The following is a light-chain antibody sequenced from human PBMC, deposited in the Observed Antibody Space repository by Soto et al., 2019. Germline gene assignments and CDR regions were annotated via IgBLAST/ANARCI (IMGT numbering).Light chain of an antibody. Sequence: DIVLTQSPGTVSLSPGERAILSCRASQSVSSNLAWYQQKPGQAPRLLIYGASTRATGIPARFSGSGSGTEFTLTISRLQSEDFAFYYCQQYNNWPRTFGQGTRLEIK. CDR1: QSVSSN. J-gene: IGKJ5*01. V-gene: IGKV3-15*01. CDR2: GAS. CDR3: QQYNNWPRT.